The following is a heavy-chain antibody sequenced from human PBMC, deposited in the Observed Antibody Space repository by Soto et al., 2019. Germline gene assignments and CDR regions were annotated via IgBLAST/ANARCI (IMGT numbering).Heavy chain of an antibody. Sequence: QVQLVESGGGVVQPGRSLRLSCAASGFTFSSYAMHWVRQAPGKGLEWVAVISYDGSNKYYADSVKGRFTISRDNSKNTLYLQMNSLRAEDTAVYYCARAGAWAAAGTLDYWGQGTLVTVSS. CDR3: ARAGAWAAAGTLDY. D-gene: IGHD6-13*01. J-gene: IGHJ4*02. CDR1: GFTFSSYA. V-gene: IGHV3-30-3*01. CDR2: ISYDGSNK.